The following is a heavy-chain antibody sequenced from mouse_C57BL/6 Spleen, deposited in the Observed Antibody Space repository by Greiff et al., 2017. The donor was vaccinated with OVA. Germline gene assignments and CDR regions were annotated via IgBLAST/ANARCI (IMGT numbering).Heavy chain of an antibody. CDR1: GFPFTDYY. Sequence: EVQLQESGGGLVQPGGSLSLSCAASGFPFTDYYMSWVRQPPGKALEWLGFLRNKANGYTTEYSASVKGRFTISRDNSQSILYLQMNALRAEDSATYYCARWNYGTFAYWGQGTLVTVSA. CDR2: LRNKANGYTT. V-gene: IGHV7-3*01. J-gene: IGHJ3*01. CDR3: ARWNYGTFAY. D-gene: IGHD1-1*01.